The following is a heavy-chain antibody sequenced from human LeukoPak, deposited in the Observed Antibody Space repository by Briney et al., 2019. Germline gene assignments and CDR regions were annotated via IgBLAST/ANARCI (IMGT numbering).Heavy chain of an antibody. D-gene: IGHD5-18*01. V-gene: IGHV3-73*01. J-gene: IGHJ6*03. CDR3: TRHAPDTAMVYYYYYMDV. CDR1: GFTFSGSA. Sequence: PGGSLRLSCAASGFTFSGSAMHWVRQASGKGLEWVGRIRSKANSYATAYAASVKGRFTISRDDPKNTAYLQMNSLKTEDTAVYYCTRHAPDTAMVYYYYYMDVWGKGTTVTVSS. CDR2: IRSKANSYAT.